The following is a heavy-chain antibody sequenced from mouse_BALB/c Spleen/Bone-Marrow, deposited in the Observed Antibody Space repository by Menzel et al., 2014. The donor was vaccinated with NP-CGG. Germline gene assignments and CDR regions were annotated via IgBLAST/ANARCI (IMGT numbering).Heavy chain of an antibody. J-gene: IGHJ3*01. CDR3: AREGSTMITTPFAY. CDR1: GFSLTSYG. D-gene: IGHD2-4*01. V-gene: IGHV2-9*02. Sequence: VKVVESGPGLVAPSQSLSITCTVSGFSLTSYGVHWVRQPPGKGLEWLGVIWAGGSTNYNSAFMSRLSISKDNSKSQVFLKMNSLQTDDTAMYYCAREGSTMITTPFAYWGQGTLVTVSA. CDR2: IWAGGST.